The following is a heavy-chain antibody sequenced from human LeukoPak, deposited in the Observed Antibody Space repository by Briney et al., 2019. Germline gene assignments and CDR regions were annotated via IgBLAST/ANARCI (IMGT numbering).Heavy chain of an antibody. CDR2: SYYTGSA. J-gene: IGHJ5*02. CDR1: GGSFSDSDYY. CDR3: ARENYCTNGVCWAFDP. V-gene: IGHV4-39*07. D-gene: IGHD2-8*01. Sequence: SETLSLTCTVSGGSFSDSDYYWSWIRQPPGKGLEWLGNSYYTGSASYNPSLKSRGTFSVDTFKNQFSLHLSSVTAADTAVYYCARENYCTNGVCWAFDPWGRGTLVTVSS.